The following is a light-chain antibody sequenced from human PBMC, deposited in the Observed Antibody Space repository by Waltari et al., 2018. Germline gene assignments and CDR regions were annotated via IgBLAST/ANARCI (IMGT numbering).Light chain of an antibody. Sequence: QSALTQPASVSGSPGQSTPISCTGTISDGGGYNYVSWYQQHPGKAPKLMIYEVSNRPSGVSNRFSGSQSGNTASLTISGLQAEDEADYYCSSYTSSSTPVVFGGGTKLTVL. CDR2: EVS. J-gene: IGLJ2*01. CDR3: SSYTSSSTPVV. CDR1: ISDGGGYNY. V-gene: IGLV2-14*01.